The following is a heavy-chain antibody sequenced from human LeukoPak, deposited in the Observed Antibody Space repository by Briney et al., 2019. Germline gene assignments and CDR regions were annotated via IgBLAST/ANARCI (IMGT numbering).Heavy chain of an antibody. Sequence: GGSLRLSCAASGFTFSSYSMNWVRQAPGKGLEWVSYISSSSSTIYYADSVKGRFTISRDNAKNSLFLQMNSLRDEDTAVYYCARAGLTTCPPNFDYWGQGTLVTVSS. V-gene: IGHV3-48*02. CDR2: ISSSSSTI. J-gene: IGHJ4*02. D-gene: IGHD1-1*01. CDR3: ARAGLTTCPPNFDY. CDR1: GFTFSSYS.